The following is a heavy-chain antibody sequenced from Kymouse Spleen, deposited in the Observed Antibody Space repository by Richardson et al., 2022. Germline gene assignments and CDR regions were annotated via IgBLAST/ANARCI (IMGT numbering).Heavy chain of an antibody. CDR3: ARGGLGYCTNGVCPRANYYYYYGMDV. CDR1: GGSISSGGYY. D-gene: IGHD2-8*01. Sequence: QVQLQESGPGLVKPSQTLSLTCTVSGGSISSGGYYWSWIRQHPGKGLEWIGYIYYSGSTYYNPSLKSRVTISVDTSKNQFSLKLSSVTAADTAVYYCARGGLGYCTNGVCPRANYYYYYGMDVWGQGTTVTVSS. CDR2: IYYSGST. V-gene: IGHV4-31*03. J-gene: IGHJ6*02.